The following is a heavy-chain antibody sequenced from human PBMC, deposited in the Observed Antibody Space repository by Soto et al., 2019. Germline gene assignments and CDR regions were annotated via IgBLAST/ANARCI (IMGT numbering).Heavy chain of an antibody. CDR2: ISSDGNHK. Sequence: QVKLVESGGGVVQPGRSLRLSCAASGFNVSAYTMHWVRQAPGKGLEWVAVISSDGNHKYYTDSVKGRFTISIDTSTNTLYLQMNSLRAEDTAGYYCARWEQPLFDYWGQGTLVTVSS. J-gene: IGHJ4*02. V-gene: IGHV3-30-3*01. CDR1: GFNVSAYT. CDR3: ARWEQPLFDY. D-gene: IGHD1-26*01.